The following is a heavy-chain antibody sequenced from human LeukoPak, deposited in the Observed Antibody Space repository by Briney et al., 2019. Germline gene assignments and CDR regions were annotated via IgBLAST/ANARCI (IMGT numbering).Heavy chain of an antibody. J-gene: IGHJ5*02. CDR1: GGSISSYY. V-gene: IGHV4-59*01. Sequence: SETLSLTCTVSGGSISSYYWSWIRQPPGKGLEWIGYIYYSGSTNYNPSLKSRVTISVDTSKNQFSLKLSSVTAADTAVYYCAGPKSGSYSNWFDPWGQGTLVTVSS. D-gene: IGHD1-26*01. CDR2: IYYSGST. CDR3: AGPKSGSYSNWFDP.